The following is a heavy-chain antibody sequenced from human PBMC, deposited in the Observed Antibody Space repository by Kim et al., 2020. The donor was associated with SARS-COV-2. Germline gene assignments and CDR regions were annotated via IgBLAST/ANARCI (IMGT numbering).Heavy chain of an antibody. CDR3: AKAPVGCSGGSCYSLAQAYYYYYGMDV. Sequence: GGSLRLSCAASGFTFSSYGMHWVRQAPGKGLEWVAVISYDGSNKYYADSVKGRFTISRDNSKNTLYLQMNSLRAEDTAVYYCAKAPVGCSGGSCYSLAQAYYYYYGMDVWGQGTTVTVSS. J-gene: IGHJ6*02. CDR2: ISYDGSNK. V-gene: IGHV3-30*18. D-gene: IGHD2-15*01. CDR1: GFTFSSYG.